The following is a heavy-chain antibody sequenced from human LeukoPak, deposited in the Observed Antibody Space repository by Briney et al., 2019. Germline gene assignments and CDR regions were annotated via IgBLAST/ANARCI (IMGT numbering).Heavy chain of an antibody. CDR1: EFTFSSYS. J-gene: IGHJ4*02. D-gene: IGHD3-22*01. CDR3: AKSAYYDSSGYYREWYFAY. V-gene: IGHV3-48*01. Sequence: PGGSLRLSCAASEFTFSSYSMNWVRQAPGKGLEWVSYITNSGNSKSYADSVKGRFTISRDNSKNTLYLQMNSLRAEDTAVYFCAKSAYYDSSGYYREWYFAYWGQGTLVTVSS. CDR2: ITNSGNSK.